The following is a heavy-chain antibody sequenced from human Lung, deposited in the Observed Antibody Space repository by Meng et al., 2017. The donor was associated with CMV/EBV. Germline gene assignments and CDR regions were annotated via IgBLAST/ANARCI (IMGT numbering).Heavy chain of an antibody. Sequence: SETLSLTCTVSGGSINNYYWSWIRQPPGKGLEWIGYIYYSGSTNYNPSLKSRVTISVDTSKNQFSLKLSSVTAADTAVYFCARIYCSSTSCYTDYWGQGTLVTVSS. V-gene: IGHV4-59*01. CDR2: IYYSGST. CDR3: ARIYCSSTSCYTDY. J-gene: IGHJ4*02. CDR1: GGSINNYY. D-gene: IGHD2-2*01.